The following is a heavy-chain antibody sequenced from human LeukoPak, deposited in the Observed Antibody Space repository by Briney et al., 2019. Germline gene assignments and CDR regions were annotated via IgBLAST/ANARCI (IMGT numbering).Heavy chain of an antibody. J-gene: IGHJ6*02. CDR3: ARDDRPLGYYYGMDV. CDR1: GFNFSSYW. V-gene: IGHV3-7*01. Sequence: PGGSLRLSCAASGFNFSSYWMSWVRQAPGKGLEWAANIKQDGSEKYYVDSVKGRFTISRDNAKNSLYLQMNSLRAEDTAVYYCARDDRPLGYYYGMDVWGQGTTVTVSS. D-gene: IGHD3-16*01. CDR2: IKQDGSEK.